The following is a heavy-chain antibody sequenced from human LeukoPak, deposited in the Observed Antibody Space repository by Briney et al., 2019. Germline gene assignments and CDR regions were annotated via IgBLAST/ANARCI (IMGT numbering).Heavy chain of an antibody. Sequence: SVKVSCKASGYTFTGYYMHWVRQAPGQGLEWMGRIIPILGIANYAQKSQGRVTITADKSTSTAYMELSSLRSEDTAVYYCARKVGYYGSGSLSYYYYGMDVWGQGTTVTVSS. CDR3: ARKVGYYGSGSLSYYYYGMDV. V-gene: IGHV1-69*02. D-gene: IGHD3-10*01. CDR1: GYTFTGYY. CDR2: IIPILGIA. J-gene: IGHJ6*02.